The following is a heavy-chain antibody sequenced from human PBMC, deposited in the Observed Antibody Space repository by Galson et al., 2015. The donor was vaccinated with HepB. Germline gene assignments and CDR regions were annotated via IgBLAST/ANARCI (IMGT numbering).Heavy chain of an antibody. CDR1: GGTFSSYA. Sequence: SVKVSCKASGGTFSSYAISWVRRAPGQGLEWMGGIIPIFGTANYAQKFQGRVTITADKSTSTAYMELSSLRSEDTAVYYCARGAIAAADLDYWGQGTLVTVSS. V-gene: IGHV1-69*06. CDR2: IIPIFGTA. CDR3: ARGAIAAADLDY. D-gene: IGHD6-13*01. J-gene: IGHJ4*02.